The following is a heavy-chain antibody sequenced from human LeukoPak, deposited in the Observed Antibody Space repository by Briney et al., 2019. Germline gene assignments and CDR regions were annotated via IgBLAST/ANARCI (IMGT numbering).Heavy chain of an antibody. J-gene: IGHJ6*03. V-gene: IGHV1-2*02. D-gene: IGHD3-16*01. CDR1: GYIFTGDY. CDR2: INPNSGGT. Sequence: GASVNVSCKASGYIFTGDYMHWVRQAPGQGLEWMGWINPNSGGTNYAQKFQGRVTMTRDTSISTAYMELSRLRSDDTAVYYCARGGTSVRRYYYYYYMDVWGKGTTVTVSS. CDR3: ARGGTSVRRYYYYYYMDV.